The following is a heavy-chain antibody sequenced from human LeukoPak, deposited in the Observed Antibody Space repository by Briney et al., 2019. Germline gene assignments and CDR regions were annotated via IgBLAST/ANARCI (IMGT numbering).Heavy chain of an antibody. D-gene: IGHD6-19*01. CDR1: GGSISSYY. Sequence: SETLSLTCTVSGGSISSYYWGWIRQPPGKGLEWIGYIYYSGSTNYNPSLKSRVTISVDTSKNQFSLKLSSVTAADTAVYYCARDSSGWSAFDYWGQGTLVTVSS. V-gene: IGHV4-59*12. CDR2: IYYSGST. J-gene: IGHJ4*02. CDR3: ARDSSGWSAFDY.